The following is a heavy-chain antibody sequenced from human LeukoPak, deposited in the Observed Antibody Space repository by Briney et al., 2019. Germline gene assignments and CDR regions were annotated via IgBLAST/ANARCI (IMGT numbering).Heavy chain of an antibody. CDR3: ARFAGGSYFDY. CDR2: IYSGGST. CDR1: GFTVSSNY. V-gene: IGHV3-53*01. D-gene: IGHD1-26*01. J-gene: IGHJ4*02. Sequence: GGSLRLSCAASGFTVSSNYMSWVRQAPGKGLEWVSVIYSGGSTYYADSVKGRFTISRDNSKNTLHLQMNSLRAEDTAVYYCARFAGGSYFDYWGQGTLVTVSS.